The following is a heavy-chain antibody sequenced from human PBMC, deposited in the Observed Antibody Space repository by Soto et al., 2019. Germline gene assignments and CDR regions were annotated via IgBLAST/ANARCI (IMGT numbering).Heavy chain of an antibody. J-gene: IGHJ6*02. Sequence: ASVKVSCKASGGTFSSYTISWVRQAPGQGLEWMGRIIPILGIANYAQKFQGRVTITADKSTSTAYMELSSLRSEDTAVYYCARDWAWNIAAAGPRNYYYGMDVWGQGTTVTVSS. CDR2: IIPILGIA. V-gene: IGHV1-69*04. D-gene: IGHD6-13*01. CDR1: GGTFSSYT. CDR3: ARDWAWNIAAAGPRNYYYGMDV.